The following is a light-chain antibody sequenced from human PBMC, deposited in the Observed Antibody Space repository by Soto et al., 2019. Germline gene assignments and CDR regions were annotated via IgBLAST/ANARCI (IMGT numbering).Light chain of an antibody. CDR1: SSNIGSNY. J-gene: IGLJ1*01. CDR3: AAWDDSLSGLYV. Sequence: QSVLTQPPSASGTPGQRVTISCSGSSSNIGSNYVYWYQQLPGTAPKLLIYGNNQRPSGVPDRFSGSKSGTSASLAISGLRSEDEADYYCAAWDDSLSGLYVFGTGTKVTVL. CDR2: GNN. V-gene: IGLV1-47*01.